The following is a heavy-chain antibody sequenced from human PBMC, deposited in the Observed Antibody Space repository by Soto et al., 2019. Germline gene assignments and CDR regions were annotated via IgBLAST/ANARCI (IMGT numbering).Heavy chain of an antibody. D-gene: IGHD6-19*01. V-gene: IGHV3-23*01. Sequence: EVQVLESGGGLVQPGGSLRLSCAASGFTFSSYAMSWVRQAPGKGLEWVSAISGSGSNTYYADSVKGRFTISRDNSKNTLYLQMNSLRGEGTAVYYCARQSSGWYYDKIDYWGQGTLVTVSS. CDR3: ARQSSGWYYDKIDY. CDR1: GFTFSSYA. CDR2: ISGSGSNT. J-gene: IGHJ4*02.